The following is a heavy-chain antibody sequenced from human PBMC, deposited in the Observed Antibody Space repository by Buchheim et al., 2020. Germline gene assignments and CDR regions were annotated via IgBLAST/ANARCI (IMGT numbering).Heavy chain of an antibody. CDR2: ISYDGSNK. J-gene: IGHJ4*02. CDR1: GFTFSSYG. CDR3: AKDKIRFLEWLLPDY. V-gene: IGHV3-30*18. D-gene: IGHD3-3*01. Sequence: VQLVESGGGVVQPGRSLRLSCAASGFTFSSYGMHWVRQAPGKGLEWVAVISYDGSNKYYADSVKGRFTISRDNSKNTLYLQMNSLRAEDTAVYYCAKDKIRFLEWLLPDYWGQGTL.